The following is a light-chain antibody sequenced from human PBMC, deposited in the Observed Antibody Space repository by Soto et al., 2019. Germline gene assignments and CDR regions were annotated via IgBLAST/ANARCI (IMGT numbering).Light chain of an antibody. CDR1: QSVSNNY. J-gene: IGKJ1*01. Sequence: EIVLTQSPGTLSLSPGERATLSCRASQSVSNNYLAWYQQKPGQAPRLLIHGASTRATGVPDRFSGSGSGTDFTLTISRLEPEDFAVYHCQQYGSLSWTFGQGTKVEIK. CDR3: QQYGSLSWT. V-gene: IGKV3-20*01. CDR2: GAS.